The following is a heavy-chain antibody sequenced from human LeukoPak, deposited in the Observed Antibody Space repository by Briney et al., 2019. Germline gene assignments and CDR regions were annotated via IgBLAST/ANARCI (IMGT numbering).Heavy chain of an antibody. Sequence: ASVKVSCKASGYSFVLYGISWVRQAPGQGPEWMGWISTYNGNTKYAQKFQGRVTITADKSTSTAYMELSSLRSEDTAVYYCAREKPPGNDAFDIWGQGTMVTVSS. CDR2: ISTYNGNT. CDR1: GYSFVLYG. D-gene: IGHD3-10*01. V-gene: IGHV1-18*01. J-gene: IGHJ3*02. CDR3: AREKPPGNDAFDI.